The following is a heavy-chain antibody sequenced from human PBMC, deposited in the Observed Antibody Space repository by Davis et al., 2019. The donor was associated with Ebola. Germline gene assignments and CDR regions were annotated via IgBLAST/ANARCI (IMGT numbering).Heavy chain of an antibody. J-gene: IGHJ4*02. CDR3: ARGTPTTQETLGS. V-gene: IGHV1-8*02. D-gene: IGHD1-1*01. Sequence: ASVKVSCKASGYTFTGYYMHWVRQAPGQGLEWMGWMNPNSGNTGYAQKFQGRVTMTRNTSISTAYMELSRLRSDDTAVYYCARGTPTTQETLGSWGQGTLVTVSS. CDR1: GYTFTGYY. CDR2: MNPNSGNT.